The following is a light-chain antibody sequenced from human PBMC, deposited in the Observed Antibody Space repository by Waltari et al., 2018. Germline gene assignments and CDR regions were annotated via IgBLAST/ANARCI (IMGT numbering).Light chain of an antibody. CDR1: SSDVGAYNY. CDR3: SSYISSSTLEL. CDR2: DVS. J-gene: IGLJ2*01. V-gene: IGLV2-14*03. Sequence: QSALTQPASVSGSPGQSITISCTGTSSDVGAYNYVSWYQQHPGQAPKLMIFDVSNRPSGVSNRFSGSKSVNTASLTISGLQAGDEADYYCSSYISSSTLELFGGGTSLTVL.